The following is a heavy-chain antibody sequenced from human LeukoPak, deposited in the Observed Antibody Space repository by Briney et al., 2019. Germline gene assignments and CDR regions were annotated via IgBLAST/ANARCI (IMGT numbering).Heavy chain of an antibody. J-gene: IGHJ6*03. CDR1: GLTFDDYA. V-gene: IGHV3-43D*04. Sequence: PGGSLRLSCAASGLTFDDYAMHWVRQAPGKGLEWVSLISWDGGSTYYADSVKGRFTISRDNSKNSLYLQMNSLRAEDTALYYCAKSRYQSYYMDVWGKGTTVTVSS. D-gene: IGHD2-2*01. CDR2: ISWDGGST. CDR3: AKSRYQSYYMDV.